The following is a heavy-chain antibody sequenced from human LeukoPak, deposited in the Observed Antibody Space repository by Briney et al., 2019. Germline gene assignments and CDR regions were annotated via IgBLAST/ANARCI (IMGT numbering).Heavy chain of an antibody. CDR2: ISPSGGTT. V-gene: IGHV3-23*01. D-gene: IGHD2-21*01. CDR1: GFSFIGYD. CDR3: AKQAGWGGYFYFLPFDF. Sequence: GGSLRLSCAASGFSFIGYDMNWVRQAPGKGLEWVSSISPSGGTTYYAGSVKGRFTISRDNSKNTLYLQMNRLRAEDTAVYFCAKQAGWGGYFYFLPFDFWGQGTLVTVSS. J-gene: IGHJ4*02.